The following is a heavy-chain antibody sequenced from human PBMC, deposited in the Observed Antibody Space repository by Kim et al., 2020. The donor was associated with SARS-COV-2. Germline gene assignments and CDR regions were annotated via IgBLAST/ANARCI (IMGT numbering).Heavy chain of an antibody. CDR2: IGVAGDT. D-gene: IGHD2-2*01. CDR3: ARAYCSSTSCYRYFDL. V-gene: IGHV3-13*01. CDR1: GFTFSNYD. J-gene: IGHJ2*01. Sequence: GGSLRLSCAASGFTFSNYDMHWVRQATGKSLEWVSTIGVAGDTYYPDSVKGRFTISRENAKNSLYLQMNSLTAGDTAVYYCARAYCSSTSCYRYFDLWGRGTLVIVS.